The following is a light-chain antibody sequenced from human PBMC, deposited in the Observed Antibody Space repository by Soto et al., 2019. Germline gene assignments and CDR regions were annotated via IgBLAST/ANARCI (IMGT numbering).Light chain of an antibody. CDR1: QGISSY. CDR2: AAS. Sequence: AIRMTQSPSSFSASTGDRVTITCRASQGISSYLAWYQQKPGKAPKLLIYAASTLQSGVPSRFSGSGSGTEFTLTISSLQPEDFATYYCLHHNSYPLTFGGGTKVDIK. CDR3: LHHNSYPLT. V-gene: IGKV1-8*01. J-gene: IGKJ4*01.